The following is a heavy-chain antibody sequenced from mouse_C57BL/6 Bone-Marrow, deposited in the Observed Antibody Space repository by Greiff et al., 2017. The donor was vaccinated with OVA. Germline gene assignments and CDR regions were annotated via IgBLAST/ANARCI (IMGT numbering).Heavy chain of an antibody. D-gene: IGHD2-2*01. V-gene: IGHV2-6-1*01. CDR1: GFSLTSYG. Sequence: VQLQQSGPGLVAPSQSLSITCTVSGFSLTSYGVHWVRQPPGKGLEWLVVIWSDGSTTYNSALKSRLSISKDNSKSQVFLKMNSHQTDDTAMYYVARHDPYGSYYAMDYWGQGTSVTVSS. CDR2: IWSDGST. J-gene: IGHJ4*01. CDR3: ARHDPYGSYYAMDY.